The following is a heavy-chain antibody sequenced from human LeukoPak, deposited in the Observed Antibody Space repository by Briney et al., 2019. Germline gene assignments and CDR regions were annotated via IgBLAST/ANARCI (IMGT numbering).Heavy chain of an antibody. CDR3: ARETQYNWNDVSPFDP. CDR1: GYTFIMYA. V-gene: IGHV1-69*06. J-gene: IGHJ5*02. CDR2: IIPIFGTA. D-gene: IGHD1-20*01. Sequence: ASVKVSCKASGYTFIMYAINWVRQAPGQGLEWMGGIIPIFGTANYAQKFQGRVTITADKSTSTAYMELSSLRSEDTAVYYCARETQYNWNDVSPFDPWGQGTLVTVSS.